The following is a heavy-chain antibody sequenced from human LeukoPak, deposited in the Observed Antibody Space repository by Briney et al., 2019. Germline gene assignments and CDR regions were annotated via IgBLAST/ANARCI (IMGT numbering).Heavy chain of an antibody. CDR3: ARGGYDFDI. D-gene: IGHD3-16*01. J-gene: IGHJ3*02. CDR1: GYTFTRYY. V-gene: IGHV1-46*01. CDR2: INPSGGST. Sequence: ASVKVSCKASGYTFTRYYIHRVRQAPGQGLEWMGIINPSGGSTSYAQKFQGRVTMTSDTSTSTVYMDLNSLRSEDTAVYYCARGGYDFDIWGQGTMVSVSS.